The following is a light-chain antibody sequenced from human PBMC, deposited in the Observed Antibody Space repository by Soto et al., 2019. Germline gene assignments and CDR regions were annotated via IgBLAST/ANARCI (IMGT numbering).Light chain of an antibody. Sequence: EIVLTQSQDTLSLSPGERATLSCRASQSIRTDLAWYQQKPGQAPRLLIYGASSRATGIPDRFSGSGSGTDFTLTTSRVEPEDFAVYHCQQYGNAPITFGQGTRLEI. V-gene: IGKV3-20*01. CDR3: QQYGNAPIT. CDR2: GAS. J-gene: IGKJ5*01. CDR1: QSIRTD.